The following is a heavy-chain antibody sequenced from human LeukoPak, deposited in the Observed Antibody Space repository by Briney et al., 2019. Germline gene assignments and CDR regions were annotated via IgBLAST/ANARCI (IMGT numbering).Heavy chain of an antibody. CDR1: GGSISSGGYY. J-gene: IGHJ6*02. V-gene: IGHV4-61*08. Sequence: MSSETLSLTCTVSGGSISSGGYYWSWIRQHPGKGLEWIGYIYYSGSTNYNPSLKSRVTISVDTSKNQFSLKLSSVTAADTAVYYCARDGFGYYGMDVWGQGTTVTVSS. CDR3: ARDGFGYYGMDV. D-gene: IGHD3-3*01. CDR2: IYYSGST.